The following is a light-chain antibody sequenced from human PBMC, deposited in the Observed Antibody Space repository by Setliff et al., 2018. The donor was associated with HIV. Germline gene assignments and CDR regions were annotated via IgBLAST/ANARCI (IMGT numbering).Light chain of an antibody. J-gene: IGLJ1*01. Sequence: QSVLTQPRSMSESPGQSVTISCTGTSSDVDAYDYVSWYQHHPGKAPKLLIYDVSERPSGVPDRFSGSKSGNTASLTISGLQAEDEADYYCCSYAGSYTYVFGTGTKVTVL. V-gene: IGLV2-11*01. CDR2: DVS. CDR3: CSYAGSYTYV. CDR1: SSDVDAYDY.